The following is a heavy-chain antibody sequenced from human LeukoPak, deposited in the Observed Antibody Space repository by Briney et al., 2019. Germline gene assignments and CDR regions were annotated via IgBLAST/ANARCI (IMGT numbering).Heavy chain of an antibody. CDR3: SRWAGRGAPQFYGPLDY. V-gene: IGHV1-18*01. Sequence: ASVKVSCKASGYTFTSYGISWVRQAPGQGLEWMGWISAYNGNTNYAQKLQGRVTMTTDTSTSTAYMELRSLRSDDTAVYYCSRWAGRGAPQFYGPLDYWGQGTLVTVSS. CDR1: GYTFTSYG. CDR2: ISAYNGNT. D-gene: IGHD2/OR15-2a*01. J-gene: IGHJ4*02.